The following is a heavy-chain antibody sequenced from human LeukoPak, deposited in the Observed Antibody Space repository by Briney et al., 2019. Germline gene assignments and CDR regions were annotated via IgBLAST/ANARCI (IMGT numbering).Heavy chain of an antibody. J-gene: IGHJ3*02. Sequence: TSSETLSITCAVYGGSFSGYYWSWIRQPPGKGLEWIGEINHSGSTNYNPSLKSRVTISVDTSKNQFSLKLSSVTAADTAVYYCARGSRWSNIWGQGTMVTVSS. CDR2: INHSGST. CDR3: ARGSRWSNI. CDR1: GGSFSGYY. V-gene: IGHV4-34*01. D-gene: IGHD4-23*01.